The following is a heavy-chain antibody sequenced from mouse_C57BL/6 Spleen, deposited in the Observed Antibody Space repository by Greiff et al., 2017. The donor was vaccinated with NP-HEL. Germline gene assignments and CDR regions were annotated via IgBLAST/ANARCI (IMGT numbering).Heavy chain of an antibody. CDR1: GYTFTSYW. Sequence: QVQLQQPGAELVRPGSSVKLSCKASGYTFTSYWMHWVKQRPIQGLEWIGNIDPSDSETHYNQKFKDKATLTVDKSSSTAYMQLSSLTSEDAAVYYCARRGGSSTKYFDVWGTGTTVTVSS. D-gene: IGHD1-1*01. J-gene: IGHJ1*03. CDR3: ARRGGSSTKYFDV. V-gene: IGHV1-52*01. CDR2: IDPSDSET.